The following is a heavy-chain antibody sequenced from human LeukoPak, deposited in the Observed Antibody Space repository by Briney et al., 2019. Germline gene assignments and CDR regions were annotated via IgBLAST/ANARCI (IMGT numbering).Heavy chain of an antibody. CDR2: IFYSGST. D-gene: IGHD2-15*01. Sequence: SSETLSLTCAVSGGSISSGGYYWSWIRQHPGKGLEWIGYIFYSGSTYYNPSLKSRVTISVDTSKNQFSLKLSSVTAADTAMYYCARVLCSGGSCPIDYWGQGTLVTVSS. CDR1: GGSISSGGYY. CDR3: ARVLCSGGSCPIDY. V-gene: IGHV4-31*11. J-gene: IGHJ4*02.